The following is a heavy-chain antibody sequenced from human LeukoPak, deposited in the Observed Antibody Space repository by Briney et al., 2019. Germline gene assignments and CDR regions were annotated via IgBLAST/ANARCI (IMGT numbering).Heavy chain of an antibody. Sequence: PSETLSLTCTVSGDSIISNIYWWDWVRLPPGKGLEWIGATFYTGRTFYNPSLKSRVTISVDTSKNQFSLDLNSATAADTADYYCARRRLNFDFYNVWGQGTRVLVSS. CDR3: ARRRLNFDFYNV. D-gene: IGHD3/OR15-3a*01. J-gene: IGHJ3*01. CDR1: GDSIISNIYW. V-gene: IGHV4-39*01. CDR2: TFYTGRT.